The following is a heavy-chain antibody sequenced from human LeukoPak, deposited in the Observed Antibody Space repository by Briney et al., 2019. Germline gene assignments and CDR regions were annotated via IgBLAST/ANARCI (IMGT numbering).Heavy chain of an antibody. V-gene: IGHV1-2*06. D-gene: IGHD3/OR15-3a*01. CDR1: GYTFTSYY. J-gene: IGHJ4*02. Sequence: GASVKVSCKASGYTFTSYYMHWVRQAPGQGLEWMGRISLNSGGTNFAQKFRGRVTMTRDTSINTAYMDLDTLRSDDSAVYYCARAMRGDWELSSLDYWGQGTLVTVSS. CDR3: ARAMRGDWELSSLDY. CDR2: ISLNSGGT.